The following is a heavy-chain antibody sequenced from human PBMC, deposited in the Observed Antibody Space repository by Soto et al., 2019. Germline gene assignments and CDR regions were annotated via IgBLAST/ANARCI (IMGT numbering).Heavy chain of an antibody. CDR3: ARDETHCSSNSCPPPGYGMDV. Sequence: GSLRLSCSASGCTFSSYTMNWVRQAPGKGLEWVSSISRSSSYRYYADSEKGRFTICRDNAKNLLYLQMNSLRAEDTAVYYWARDETHCSSNSCPPPGYGMDVWGQGNTGTV. V-gene: IGHV3-21*01. CDR2: ISRSSSYR. D-gene: IGHD2-2*01. CDR1: GCTFSSYT. J-gene: IGHJ6*02.